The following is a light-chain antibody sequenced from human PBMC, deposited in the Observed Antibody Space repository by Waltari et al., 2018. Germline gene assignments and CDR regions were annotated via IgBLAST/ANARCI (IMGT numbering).Light chain of an antibody. CDR2: DVH. CDR3: SSYTDTNTYV. CDR1: RSDVGAYIP. V-gene: IGLV2-14*01. Sequence: QSALTQPASVSGSHGQSTTISCTGTRSDVGAYIPVSWFRQYPGKAPELIIYDVHNRPVGVSSRVAASKSGNTASLTIAGLQAGDDGDYYCSSYTDTNTYVFGSGTTVSVV. J-gene: IGLJ1*01.